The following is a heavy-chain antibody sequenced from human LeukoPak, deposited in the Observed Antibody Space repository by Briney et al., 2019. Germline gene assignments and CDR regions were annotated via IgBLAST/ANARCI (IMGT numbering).Heavy chain of an antibody. D-gene: IGHD3-22*01. Sequence: GGSLRLSCAASGFTFSSYAMSWVRQAPGKGLEWVSAISGSGGSTYYADSVKGRFTISRDNSKNTLYLQVNSLRAEDTAVYYCAKAAVYYYDSSGYYRYPFDYWGQGTLVTVSS. V-gene: IGHV3-23*01. CDR1: GFTFSSYA. CDR2: ISGSGGST. CDR3: AKAAVYYYDSSGYYRYPFDY. J-gene: IGHJ4*02.